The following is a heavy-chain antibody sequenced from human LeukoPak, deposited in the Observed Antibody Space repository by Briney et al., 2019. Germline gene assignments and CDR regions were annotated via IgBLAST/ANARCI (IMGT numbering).Heavy chain of an antibody. CDR2: ISSSSSYI. CDR3: ARGSEYTSSTNYYFDY. CDR1: GFTFSSYS. J-gene: IGHJ4*02. V-gene: IGHV3-21*01. D-gene: IGHD6-6*01. Sequence: GGSLRLSCAASGFTFSSYSMNWVRQAPGKGLEWVSSISSSSSYIYYADSVKGRFTISRDNAKNSLYLQMNSLRAEDTAVYYCARGSEYTSSTNYYFDYWGQGTLATVSS.